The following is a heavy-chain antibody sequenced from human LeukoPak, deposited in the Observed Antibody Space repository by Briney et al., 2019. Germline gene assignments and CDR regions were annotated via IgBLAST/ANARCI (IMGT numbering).Heavy chain of an antibody. Sequence: GGSLRLSCAASGITFSSYAMSWVRQAPGKGLEWVSTISGSGGSTYYADSVKGRFTISRDNSKNTLYLQMNSLRAGDTAVYYCARRYYDILTGYYKSPTVDYWGQGTLVTVSS. CDR1: GITFSSYA. V-gene: IGHV3-23*01. J-gene: IGHJ4*02. CDR2: ISGSGGST. D-gene: IGHD3-9*01. CDR3: ARRYYDILTGYYKSPTVDY.